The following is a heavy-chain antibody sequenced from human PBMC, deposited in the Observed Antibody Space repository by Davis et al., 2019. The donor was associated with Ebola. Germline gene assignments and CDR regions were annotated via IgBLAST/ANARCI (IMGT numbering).Heavy chain of an antibody. V-gene: IGHV4-59*12. CDR1: GGSISSYY. Sequence: SETLSLTCTVSGGSISSYYWSWIRQPPGKGLEWIGYIYYSGSTNYNPSLKSRVTISVDTSKNQFSLKLSSVTAADTAVYYCARGAGDDFWSGYSAFYYYYGMDVWGKGTTVTVSS. J-gene: IGHJ6*04. CDR2: IYYSGST. CDR3: ARGAGDDFWSGYSAFYYYYGMDV. D-gene: IGHD3-3*01.